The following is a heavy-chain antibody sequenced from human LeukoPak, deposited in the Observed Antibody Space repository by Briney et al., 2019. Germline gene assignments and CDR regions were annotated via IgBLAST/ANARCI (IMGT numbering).Heavy chain of an antibody. CDR2: IYYSGST. D-gene: IGHD3-22*01. J-gene: IGHJ4*02. CDR3: ARHIGVNSGYKKFDQ. CDR1: GVSIDSSSSC. V-gene: IGHV4-39*01. Sequence: SETLSLTCAVSGVSIDSSSSCWSWIRQPPGKGLEWIGSIYYSGSTYHNPSLKSRVTISVDTSKNQFSLKLKSVTAADTSVYYCARHIGVNSGYKKFDQWGQGTMVTVSS.